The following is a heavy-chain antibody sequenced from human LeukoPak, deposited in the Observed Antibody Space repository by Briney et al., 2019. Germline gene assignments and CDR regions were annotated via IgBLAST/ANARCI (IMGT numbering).Heavy chain of an antibody. V-gene: IGHV3-23*01. Sequence: GGSLRLSCAASGFTFSNYAMSWVRQAPGKGLEWVSAISGSGGSTHYADSVKGRLTISRDNSKNTLYLQMNSLRAEDTAVYYCAKETVVEVVGHYFEYWGQGTLVTVSS. CDR3: AKETVVEVVGHYFEY. CDR1: GFTFSNYA. CDR2: ISGSGGST. D-gene: IGHD2-15*01. J-gene: IGHJ4*02.